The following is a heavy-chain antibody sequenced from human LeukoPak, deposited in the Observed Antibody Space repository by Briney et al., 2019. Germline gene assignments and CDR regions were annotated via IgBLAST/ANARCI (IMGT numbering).Heavy chain of an antibody. CDR2: ISWNSGSI. Sequence: PGRSLRLSCAASGFTFDDYAMHWVRQAPVKGLEWVSGISWNSGSIGYADSVKGRFTISRDNAKNSLYLQMNSLRAEDMALYYCAKGGYSISSRFDYWGQGTLVIVSS. J-gene: IGHJ4*02. D-gene: IGHD6-6*01. CDR3: AKGGYSISSRFDY. CDR1: GFTFDDYA. V-gene: IGHV3-9*03.